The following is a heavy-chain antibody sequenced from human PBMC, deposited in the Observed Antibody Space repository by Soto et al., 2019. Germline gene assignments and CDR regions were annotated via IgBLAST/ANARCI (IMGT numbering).Heavy chain of an antibody. CDR2: INPATGAA. D-gene: IGHD3-3*01. CDR1: GYPVTAYY. Sequence: QLHLVQSGAVVKKPGASVTVSCSASGYPVTAYYMHWVRHAPGRGLEWMGGINPATGAAKFTQTFQGRVTMTRDTSTRTVFMELGGLTSEDTAVFYCARGGGVGVAGSAAFDMWGQGTLVTVSS. CDR3: ARGGGVGVAGSAAFDM. J-gene: IGHJ3*02. V-gene: IGHV1-2*02.